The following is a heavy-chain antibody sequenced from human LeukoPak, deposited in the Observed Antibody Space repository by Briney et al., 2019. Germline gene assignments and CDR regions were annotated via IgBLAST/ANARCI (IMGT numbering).Heavy chain of an antibody. J-gene: IGHJ4*02. Sequence: GGSLRLSCAASGFSVSSNYMNWVRQAPGKGLEWVSAIYTGGTTYYADPVKGRFTISRDNSKNTLYLQLNSLRAEDTAVYYCARDKLGSGYSSDFDCWGQGTLVPVSS. CDR1: GFSVSSNY. CDR2: IYTGGTT. V-gene: IGHV3-66*02. CDR3: ARDKLGSGYSSDFDC. D-gene: IGHD6-19*01.